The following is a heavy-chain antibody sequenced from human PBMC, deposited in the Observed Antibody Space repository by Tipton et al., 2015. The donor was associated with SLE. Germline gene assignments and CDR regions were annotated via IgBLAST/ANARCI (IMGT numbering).Heavy chain of an antibody. CDR2: INPSGAST. Sequence: QSGPEVKKSGASVKVACGASGYTFISYYMHWVRQAPGQGLEWMGFINPSGASTSYSQKFQGRVTMTRDTSTSTVYMDLSSLRSDDTAVYYCARSTVATDYSYNRFDPWGQGTLVTVSS. J-gene: IGHJ5*02. V-gene: IGHV1-46*01. CDR3: ARSTVATDYSYNRFDP. D-gene: IGHD5-12*01. CDR1: GYTFISYY.